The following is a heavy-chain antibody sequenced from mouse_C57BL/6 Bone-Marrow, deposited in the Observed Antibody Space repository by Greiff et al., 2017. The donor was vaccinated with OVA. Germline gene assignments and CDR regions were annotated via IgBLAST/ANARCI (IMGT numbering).Heavy chain of an antibody. CDR3: ASYYGSLWYFDD. CDR2: IDPEDGET. J-gene: IGHJ1*03. D-gene: IGHD1-1*01. CDR1: GFNIKDYY. Sequence: EVQRVESGAELVKPGASVKLSCTASGFNIKDYYMHWVKQRTEQGLEWIGRIDPEDGETKYAPTFQGKVTITADTSSNTAYLQLSSLTSEDTAVYYCASYYGSLWYFDDWGTGTTVTVSS. V-gene: IGHV14-2*01.